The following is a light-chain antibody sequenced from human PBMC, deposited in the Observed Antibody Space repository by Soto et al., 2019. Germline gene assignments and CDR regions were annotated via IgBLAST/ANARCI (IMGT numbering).Light chain of an antibody. CDR3: QQYGYSLWT. V-gene: IGKV3-20*01. CDR1: QSISRK. CDR2: GAS. J-gene: IGKJ1*01. Sequence: EIVMTQSPDTLSVSPGERATLSCRASQSISRKLAWYQQKPGQAPRLLIYGASSRATGIPDRFSGSGSGTDFTLTISRLEPEDFALYYCQQYGYSLWTFGQGTKVDTK.